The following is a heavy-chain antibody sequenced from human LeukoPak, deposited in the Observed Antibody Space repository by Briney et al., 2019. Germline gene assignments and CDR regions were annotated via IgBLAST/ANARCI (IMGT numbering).Heavy chain of an antibody. D-gene: IGHD2-2*01. Sequence: PSETLSLTCTVSGGSISSGGYYWSWIRQHPGKGLEWIGYIYYSGSTYYNPSLKSRVTISVDTSKNQFSLKLSSVTAADTAVYYCARFPKPYCSSTSCPNDNWFDPWGQGTLVTVSS. CDR2: IYYSGST. V-gene: IGHV4-31*03. CDR3: ARFPKPYCSSTSCPNDNWFDP. J-gene: IGHJ5*02. CDR1: GGSISSGGYY.